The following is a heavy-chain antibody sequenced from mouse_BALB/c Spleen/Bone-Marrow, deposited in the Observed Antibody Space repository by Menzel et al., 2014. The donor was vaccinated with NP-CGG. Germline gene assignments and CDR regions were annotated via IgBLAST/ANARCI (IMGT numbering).Heavy chain of an antibody. Sequence: VQLQQSGAELVKPGASVKLSCKASGYTFTSYWMHWVKQRPGQGLEWIGEINPSNGRTNYVEKFKSKATLSGDKSSSTVYMHLSSLTSEDSAVYYCARSGYWYFDVWGAGTTVTVSA. V-gene: IGHV1S81*02. CDR1: GYTFTSYW. D-gene: IGHD3-1*01. CDR3: ARSGYWYFDV. J-gene: IGHJ1*01. CDR2: INPSNGRT.